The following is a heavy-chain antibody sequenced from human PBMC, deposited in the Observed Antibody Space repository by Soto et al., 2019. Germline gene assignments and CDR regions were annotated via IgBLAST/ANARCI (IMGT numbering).Heavy chain of an antibody. V-gene: IGHV1-69*13. J-gene: IGHJ6*02. CDR1: GGTFSSYA. CDR3: ARANYDSSGSYYYGMDV. Sequence: SVKVSCKASGGTFSSYAISWVRQAPGQGLEWMGGIIPIFGTANYAQKFQGRVTITADESTSTAYMELSSLRSEDTAVYYCARANYDSSGSYYYGMDVWGQVTTVTVPS. D-gene: IGHD3-22*01. CDR2: IIPIFGTA.